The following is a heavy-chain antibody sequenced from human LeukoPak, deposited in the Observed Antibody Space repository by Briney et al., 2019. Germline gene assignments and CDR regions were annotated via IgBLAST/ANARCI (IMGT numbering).Heavy chain of an antibody. Sequence: GGSLRLSCAASGFSFSSYTMNWVRQAPGKGLEWVSSISGSSSYIYYADSVKGRFTISRDNAKNSLFLQMNSLRAEDTAVYYCARDRSAEYYFDYWGQGTLVTVSS. CDR3: ARDRSAEYYFDY. D-gene: IGHD3-3*01. CDR1: GFSFSSYT. J-gene: IGHJ4*02. CDR2: ISGSSSYI. V-gene: IGHV3-21*01.